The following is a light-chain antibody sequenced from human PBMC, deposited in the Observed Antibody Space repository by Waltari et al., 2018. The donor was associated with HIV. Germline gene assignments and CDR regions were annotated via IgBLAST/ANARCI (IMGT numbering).Light chain of an antibody. CDR2: STN. Sequence: QTVVTQEPSFSVSPGGTVPLTCGLSSGPVSTSYYPRWYQQTPGQAPRTLIYSTNTRSSGVPDRFSGSILGNKAALTITGAQADDESDYYCVLYMGSGISVFGGGTQLTVL. CDR3: VLYMGSGISV. J-gene: IGLJ7*01. CDR1: SGPVSTSYY. V-gene: IGLV8-61*01.